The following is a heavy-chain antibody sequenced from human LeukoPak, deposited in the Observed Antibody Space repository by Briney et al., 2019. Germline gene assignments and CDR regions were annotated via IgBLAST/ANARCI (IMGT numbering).Heavy chain of an antibody. CDR2: ISWNSGSI. D-gene: IGHD5-18*01. Sequence: GRSLRLSCAASGFTFDDYAMHWVRQAPGKGLEWVSGISWNSGSIGYADSVKGRFTISRDNAKNSLYLQMNSLRAEDTALYYCAEESVDTAMVNWGQGTLVTVSS. J-gene: IGHJ4*02. CDR3: AEESVDTAMVN. CDR1: GFTFDDYA. V-gene: IGHV3-9*01.